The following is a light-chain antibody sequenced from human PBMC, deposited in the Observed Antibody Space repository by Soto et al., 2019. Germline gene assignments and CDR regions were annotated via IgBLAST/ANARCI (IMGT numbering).Light chain of an antibody. V-gene: IGKV3-20*01. J-gene: IGKJ3*01. Sequence: EIVLTQSPDTLSLSPGERATLFCRASQTLSINSLAWYQQKPGQAPRLLIYAASTRDTGIPDRLNGSGSGTDFALTINRLEPEDFAVYYCHQYDGAPLTFGPGTKVDVK. CDR1: QTLSINS. CDR3: HQYDGAPLT. CDR2: AAS.